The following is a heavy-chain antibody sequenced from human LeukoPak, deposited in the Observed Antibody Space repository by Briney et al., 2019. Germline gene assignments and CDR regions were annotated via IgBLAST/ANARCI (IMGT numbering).Heavy chain of an antibody. CDR3: ARVDRPEKDVLRYFDWSTPGAFDI. CDR2: IIPILGRP. Sequence: ASVTVSCTASGDTFSSDDISWVRQAPGQGLEWMGRIIPILGRPTYVQKFQGRVTFTADKVTSTAYMELRSLISDDTAVYYCARVDRPEKDVLRYFDWSTPGAFDIWGQGTMVTVSS. J-gene: IGHJ3*02. V-gene: IGHV1-69*04. CDR1: GDTFSSDD. D-gene: IGHD3-9*01.